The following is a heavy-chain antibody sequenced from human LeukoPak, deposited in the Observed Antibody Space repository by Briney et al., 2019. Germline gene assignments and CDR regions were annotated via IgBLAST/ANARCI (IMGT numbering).Heavy chain of an antibody. V-gene: IGHV3-30-3*01. J-gene: IGHJ5*02. CDR3: ARDVTKAGIVVTFGNWFDP. CDR2: ISHDETHK. D-gene: IGHD1-26*01. CDR1: GFTFRTYT. Sequence: GGSLRLSCAASGFTFRTYTMHWVRQAPGKGLEWVAVISHDETHKYYADSVKGRFTISRDNSKNTLYLQMKNLRAEDTAVYYCARDVTKAGIVVTFGNWFDPWGQGTLVTVSS.